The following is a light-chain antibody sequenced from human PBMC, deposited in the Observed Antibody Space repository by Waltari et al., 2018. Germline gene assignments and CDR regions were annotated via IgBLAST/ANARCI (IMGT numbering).Light chain of an antibody. CDR1: SSDIVVYNL. CDR2: DVT. CDR3: SSDTTCISYV. Sequence: QSALTQPASVSGSPGQSITISCTGTSSDIVVYNLVYWYQQHPGKAPKLMSYDVTNRRSGGSGRFSGSKSDYTASLTISGLQAEDEADYYCSSDTTCISYVFGTGTRVTVL. V-gene: IGLV2-14*03. J-gene: IGLJ1*01.